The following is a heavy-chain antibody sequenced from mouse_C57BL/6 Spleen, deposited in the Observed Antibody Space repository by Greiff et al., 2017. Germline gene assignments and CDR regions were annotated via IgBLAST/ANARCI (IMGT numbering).Heavy chain of an antibody. CDR2: IRNKANGYTT. V-gene: IGHV7-3*01. J-gene: IGHJ1*03. D-gene: IGHD2-4*01. Sequence: EVKLVESGGGLVQPGGSLSLSCAASGFTFTDYYMSWVRQPPGKALEWLGFIRNKANGYTTEYSASVKGRFTISRDNSQSSLYLQMNALRAEDSATYYCASLDYEYWYCDVWGTGTTVTVSS. CDR1: GFTFTDYY. CDR3: ASLDYEYWYCDV.